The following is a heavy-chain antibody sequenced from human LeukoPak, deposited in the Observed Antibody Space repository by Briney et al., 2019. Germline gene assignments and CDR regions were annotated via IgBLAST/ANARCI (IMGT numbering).Heavy chain of an antibody. V-gene: IGHV3-7*01. CDR3: ARDPGIAAAGTVGYFDY. J-gene: IGHJ4*02. D-gene: IGHD6-13*01. CDR1: GFSFSTYW. Sequence: GSLRLSCAASGFSFSTYWMSWVRQAPGKGLEWVANIKQDGIEIHYADSVKGRFTISRDNAKNSLFLQMNSLRAEDTAVYYCARDPGIAAAGTVGYFDYWGQGTLVTVSS. CDR2: IKQDGIEI.